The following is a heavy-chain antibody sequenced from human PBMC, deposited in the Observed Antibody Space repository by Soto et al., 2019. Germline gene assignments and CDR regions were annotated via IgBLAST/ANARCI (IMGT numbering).Heavy chain of an antibody. CDR3: VRDCSAGCCYSDCGMDV. CDR2: IYISGST. Sequence: PSETLSLTCTVSGESISSYYWSWIRQPAGKGLEWSGRIYISGSTDYNPSLKSRVSMSVDRSKNQFSLRLTSVTAADTAVYYCVRDCSAGCCYSDCGMDVWGQGTTVTVSS. J-gene: IGHJ6*02. V-gene: IGHV4-4*07. D-gene: IGHD2-15*01. CDR1: GESISSYY.